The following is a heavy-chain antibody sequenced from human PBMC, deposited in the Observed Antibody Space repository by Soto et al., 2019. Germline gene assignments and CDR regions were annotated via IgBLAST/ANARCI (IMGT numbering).Heavy chain of an antibody. J-gene: IGHJ6*02. CDR2: IIPMFGTA. D-gene: IGHD2-2*01. V-gene: IGHV1-69*06. CDR1: GDTFGSYT. Sequence: QVHLVQSGAEVKKPGSSVKVSCTASGDTFGSYTVTWVRQAPGQGLEWMGEIIPMFGTASYAQKFQGRVTLTADKSTTTAHMELRSLSSDDTAVYFCARQRAMPPHFYSGMDVWGQGTTVTVSS. CDR3: ARQRAMPPHFYSGMDV.